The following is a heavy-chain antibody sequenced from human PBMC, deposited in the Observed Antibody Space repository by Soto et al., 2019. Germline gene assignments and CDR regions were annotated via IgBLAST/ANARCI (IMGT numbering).Heavy chain of an antibody. D-gene: IGHD2-15*01. CDR2: INAGNGNT. CDR1: GYTFTSYA. CDR3: ARGPGGPDGPGDY. Sequence: QVQLVQSGAEVKKPGASVKVSCKASGYTFTSYAMHWVRQAPGQRLEWMGWINAGNGNTKYSKKFQGSVTITRDTSASTAYMELSSLRSEDTAVYYCARGPGGPDGPGDYWGQGTLVTVSS. J-gene: IGHJ4*02. V-gene: IGHV1-3*01.